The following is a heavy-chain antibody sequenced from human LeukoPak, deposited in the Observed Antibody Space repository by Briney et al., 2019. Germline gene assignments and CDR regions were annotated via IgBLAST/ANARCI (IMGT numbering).Heavy chain of an antibody. Sequence: GGSLRLSCAASGFTFSNYWMHWVRQIPGKGLVWVSRISSDGTNTHYADSVKVRFTISRDNAENTLYLQMTSLRAEDTAVYYCARHPGHSNYINDYWGQGTLVTVSS. CDR2: ISSDGTNT. CDR3: ARHPGHSNYINDY. D-gene: IGHD4-11*01. CDR1: GFTFSNYW. V-gene: IGHV3-74*01. J-gene: IGHJ4*02.